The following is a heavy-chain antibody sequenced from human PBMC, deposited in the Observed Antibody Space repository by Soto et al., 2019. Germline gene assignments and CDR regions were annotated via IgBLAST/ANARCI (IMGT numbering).Heavy chain of an antibody. CDR1: GGTFSSYT. D-gene: IGHD6-6*01. CDR3: ARETNPGYSSSSGYYMDV. V-gene: IGHV1-69*08. J-gene: IGHJ6*03. CDR2: IIPILGIA. Sequence: QVQLVQSGAEVKKPGSSVTVSCTASGGTFSSYTISWVRQAPGQGLEWMGRIIPILGIANYAQKFQGRVTITADKSTSTAYMELSSLRSEDTAVYYCARETNPGYSSSSGYYMDVWGKGTTVTVSS.